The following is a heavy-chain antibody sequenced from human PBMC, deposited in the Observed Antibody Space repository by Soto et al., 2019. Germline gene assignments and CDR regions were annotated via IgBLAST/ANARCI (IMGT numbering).Heavy chain of an antibody. CDR1: GDTFNFYT. J-gene: IGHJ4*02. Sequence: QVQLVQSGAEVKKPGSSVKVSCKASGDTFNFYTINWVRQAPGLGLEWMGRFNPILSFSNSALKFQGRVTLTADKSTSTAYRVLSSLRSEDTAIYYCATGFGSGSRAFDYWGQGALVTVSS. D-gene: IGHD3-10*01. CDR2: FNPILSFS. V-gene: IGHV1-69*02. CDR3: ATGFGSGSRAFDY.